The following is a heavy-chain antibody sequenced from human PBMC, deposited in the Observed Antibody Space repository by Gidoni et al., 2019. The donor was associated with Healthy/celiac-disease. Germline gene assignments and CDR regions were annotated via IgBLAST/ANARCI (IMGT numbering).Heavy chain of an antibody. Sequence: QVQLVESGGGVVQPGRSLRLSCAASGFAFSSYGMHWVRKAPGKGLEWVAVIWYDGSNKYYADSVKGRFTISRDNSKNTLYLQMNSLRAEDTAVYYCARDHDSYGYFDYWGQGTLVTVSS. CDR2: IWYDGSNK. V-gene: IGHV3-33*01. J-gene: IGHJ4*02. CDR1: GFAFSSYG. D-gene: IGHD5-18*01. CDR3: ARDHDSYGYFDY.